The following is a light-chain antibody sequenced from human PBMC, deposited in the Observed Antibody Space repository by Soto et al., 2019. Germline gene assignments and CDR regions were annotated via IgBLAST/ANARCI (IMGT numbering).Light chain of an antibody. Sequence: DIQLTQSPSTLSASVGDRVTIACRASQSISAWLAWYQQKPGKAPKFLIYTASNLQSGVPSRFSGSGSGTEFTLTISSLQPDDFATYYCQQHDTYPLTFGHGTKVEIK. CDR2: TAS. CDR3: QQHDTYPLT. J-gene: IGKJ1*01. CDR1: QSISAW. V-gene: IGKV1-5*03.